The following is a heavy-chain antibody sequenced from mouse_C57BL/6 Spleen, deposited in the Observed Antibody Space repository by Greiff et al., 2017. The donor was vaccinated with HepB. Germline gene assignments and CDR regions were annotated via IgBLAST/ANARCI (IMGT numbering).Heavy chain of an antibody. CDR3: ARYYGSSYGNYFGY. V-gene: IGHV1-81*01. Sequence: QVQLQQSGAELARPGASVKLSCKASGYTFTSYGISWVKQRTGQGLEWIGEIYPRSGNTYYNEKFKGKATLTADKSSSTAYMELRSLTSEDSAVYYCARYYGSSYGNYFGYWGQGTTLTVSS. CDR1: GYTFTSYG. CDR2: IYPRSGNT. D-gene: IGHD1-1*01. J-gene: IGHJ2*01.